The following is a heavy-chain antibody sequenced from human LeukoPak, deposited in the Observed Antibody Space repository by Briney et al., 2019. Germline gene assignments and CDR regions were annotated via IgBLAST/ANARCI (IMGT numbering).Heavy chain of an antibody. CDR2: INPSGGST. CDR3: ARRRGSSWSSNWFDP. D-gene: IGHD6-13*01. Sequence: ASVKVSCKASGYTFTSYYMHWVRQAPGQGLEWMGIINPSGGSTSYAQKFQGRVTMTRDTSTSTVYMELSSVTAAATAVYYCARRRGSSWSSNWFDPWGQGTLVTVSS. V-gene: IGHV1-46*01. CDR1: GYTFTSYY. J-gene: IGHJ5*02.